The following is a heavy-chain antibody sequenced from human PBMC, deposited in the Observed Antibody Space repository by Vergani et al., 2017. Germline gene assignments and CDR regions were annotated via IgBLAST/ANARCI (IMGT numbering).Heavy chain of an antibody. CDR3: ARSRIYYGAGSPDY. D-gene: IGHD3-10*01. V-gene: IGHV4-59*02. J-gene: IGHJ4*02. Sequence: QVKLQESGPGLVKPSETLSLTCTVSGASVNSYYWSWIRQPPGKGLEWMGYVSFRRPTLYDPSVKGRMTISLNTSSNQFSLYLTSVTAADTAVYYCARSRIYYGAGSPDYWGQGTLVTVSS. CDR2: VSFRRPT. CDR1: GASVNSYY.